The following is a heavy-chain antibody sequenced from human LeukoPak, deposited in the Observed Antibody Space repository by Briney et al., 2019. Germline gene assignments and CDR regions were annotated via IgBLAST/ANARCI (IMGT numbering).Heavy chain of an antibody. V-gene: IGHV4-38-2*02. CDR2: IYHSGST. Sequence: SETLSLTCTVSGYSISSGYYWGWIRQPPGKGLEWIGSIYHSGSTYYNPSLKSRVTISVDTSKNQFSLKLSSVTAADTAVYYCAKGMGGKYCTNGLCYYSWFDPWGQGTLVTVSS. CDR1: GYSISSGYY. CDR3: AKGMGGKYCTNGLCYYSWFDP. D-gene: IGHD2-8*01. J-gene: IGHJ5*02.